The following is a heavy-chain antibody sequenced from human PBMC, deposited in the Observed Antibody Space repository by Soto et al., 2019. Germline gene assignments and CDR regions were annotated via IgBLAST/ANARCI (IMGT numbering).Heavy chain of an antibody. Sequence: EVQLVESGGGLVKPGGSLRLSCAASGFTFSNAWMKWVRQAPGKGLEGVGRIKSTTDGGKTDYAAPVKGRFTISRDDSKNTLDLQRNSLKTEDTAVYYCTTGPMVPVYYYDYGMDVWGQGTTVTVSS. CDR1: GFTFSNAW. CDR2: IKSTTDGGKT. CDR3: TTGPMVPVYYYDYGMDV. D-gene: IGHD2-8*01. J-gene: IGHJ6*02. V-gene: IGHV3-15*07.